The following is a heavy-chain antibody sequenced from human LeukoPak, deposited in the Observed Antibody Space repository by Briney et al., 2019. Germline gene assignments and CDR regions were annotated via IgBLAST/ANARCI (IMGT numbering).Heavy chain of an antibody. D-gene: IGHD2-15*01. CDR1: GFTFSSFA. V-gene: IGHV3-23*01. CDR3: AKDPCSGGSCYTDY. J-gene: IGHJ4*02. Sequence: GGSLRLPCAASGFTFSSFAMSWVRQAPGKGLEWVSAISASGGSTYYADSVKGRFTISRDNSKNTLYLQMNSLRAEDTAVYYCAKDPCSGGSCYTDYWGQGTLVTVSS. CDR2: ISASGGST.